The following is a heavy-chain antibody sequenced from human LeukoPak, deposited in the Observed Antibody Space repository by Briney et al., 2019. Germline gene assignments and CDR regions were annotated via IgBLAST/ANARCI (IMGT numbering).Heavy chain of an antibody. Sequence: ASVKVSCKASGYTFTSYAMHWVRQAPGQRLEWMGWINAGNGNTKYSQKFQGRVTMTRDTSTSTVYMEVSSLRSEDTAVYYCAREGVAGTSGGVWFDPWGQGTLVTVSS. CDR3: AREGVAGTSGGVWFDP. J-gene: IGHJ5*02. CDR2: INAGNGNT. V-gene: IGHV1-3*01. D-gene: IGHD6-19*01. CDR1: GYTFTSYA.